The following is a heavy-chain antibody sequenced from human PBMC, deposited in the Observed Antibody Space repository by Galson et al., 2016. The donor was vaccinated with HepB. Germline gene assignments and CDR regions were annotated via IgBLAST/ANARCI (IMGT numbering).Heavy chain of an antibody. D-gene: IGHD3-16*01. J-gene: IGHJ3*02. V-gene: IGHV3-74*01. CDR3: ARDIRKISLFFRGHSHASDI. Sequence: SLRLSCAASGFTFSNYWMHWVRQAPGKGLVWVSSINTDGRSTSYADSVKGRFTISRDNAKNTLYLQMNSLRAEDTAVYYCARDIRKISLFFRGHSHASDIWGRGTMVTVSS. CDR1: GFTFSNYW. CDR2: INTDGRST.